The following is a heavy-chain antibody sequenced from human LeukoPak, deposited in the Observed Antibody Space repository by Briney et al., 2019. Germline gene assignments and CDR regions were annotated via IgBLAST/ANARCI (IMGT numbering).Heavy chain of an antibody. CDR3: ARGSFDY. Sequence: GGSLRLSCAASGFTFSSYSMNWVRQAPGKGLEWVSSISSNSSYIYYADSVKGRFTISRDNAKNSLYLQMNSLRAEDTAVYYCARGSFDYWGQGTLVTVSS. V-gene: IGHV3-21*01. CDR1: GFTFSSYS. CDR2: ISSNSSYI. J-gene: IGHJ4*02.